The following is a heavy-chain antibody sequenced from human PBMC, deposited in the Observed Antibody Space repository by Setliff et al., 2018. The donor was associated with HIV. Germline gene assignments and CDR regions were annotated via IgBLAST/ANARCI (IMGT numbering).Heavy chain of an antibody. Sequence: SETLSLRLSCAASGFTFSDHYMDWVRQAPGKGLEWIGYFYYSGNSNYNPSLKSRVTILVDASRQQFSLRLRSVTAADTAVYYCVRTFFGPGGHYHDVDVWGPGTAVTVSS. CDR2: FYYSGNS. CDR3: VRTFFGPGGHYHDVDV. D-gene: IGHD3-3*01. J-gene: IGHJ6*02. CDR1: GFTFSDHY. V-gene: IGHV4-59*11.